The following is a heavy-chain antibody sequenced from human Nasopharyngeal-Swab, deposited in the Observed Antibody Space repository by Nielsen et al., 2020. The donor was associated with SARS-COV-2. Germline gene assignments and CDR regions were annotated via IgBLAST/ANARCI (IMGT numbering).Heavy chain of an antibody. D-gene: IGHD2-2*01. CDR2: ISPGSDSM. V-gene: IGHV3-48*03. Sequence: WIGPPPGQGLEWLSYISPGSDSMSYADPVKGRFTISRDNAKNSLYLQMNSQRAEDTAVYYCTGRDCSGTRCYAYTPSNSGVYHYYYMDVWGKGTTVTVSS. J-gene: IGHJ6*03. CDR3: TGRDCSGTRCYAYTPSNSGVYHYYYMDV.